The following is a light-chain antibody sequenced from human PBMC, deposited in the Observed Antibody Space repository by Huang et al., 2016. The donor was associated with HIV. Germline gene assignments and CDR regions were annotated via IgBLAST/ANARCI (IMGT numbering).Light chain of an antibody. CDR2: DTF. CDR3: QQRSSGVT. CDR1: QSVGNY. V-gene: IGKV3-11*01. Sequence: IVLTQSPATLSWYPGERVTLSCRASQSVGNYIAWYQQHPGQSPKLLIYDTFTRATGTPVRFSGSGSGTDFTLTISSLESEDFAVYYCQQRSSGVTFGGGTKVRVK. J-gene: IGKJ4*01.